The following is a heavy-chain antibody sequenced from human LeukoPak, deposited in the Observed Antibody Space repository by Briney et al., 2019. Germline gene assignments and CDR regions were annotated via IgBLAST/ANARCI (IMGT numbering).Heavy chain of an antibody. Sequence: PSETLSLTCTVSGASISNFYWSWIRQPPGKGLVWIGDISYSGSTNYNPSLKSRVTMSVDTSKNQFSLKLRSVTAADTAVYYCARLHCSSPSCHRNWFDPWGQGTLVTVSS. CDR1: GASISNFY. V-gene: IGHV4-59*01. J-gene: IGHJ5*02. CDR2: ISYSGST. CDR3: ARLHCSSPSCHRNWFDP. D-gene: IGHD2-2*01.